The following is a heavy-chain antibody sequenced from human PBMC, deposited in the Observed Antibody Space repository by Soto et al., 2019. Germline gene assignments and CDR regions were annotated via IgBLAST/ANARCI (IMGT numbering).Heavy chain of an antibody. D-gene: IGHD2-21*02. J-gene: IGHJ4*02. CDR1: GFTFSNSE. CDR2: INYSGSNI. CDR3: ASEALCGADCYFFEY. V-gene: IGHV3-48*03. Sequence: PGGSLRLSCAASGFTFSNSEMFWVRQAPGKGLEWVSKINYSGSNIYYSKSVKGRFTISRDNAKNSLSLQINSLTDEDTAIYYCASEALCGADCYFFEYWGPGALVTVSS.